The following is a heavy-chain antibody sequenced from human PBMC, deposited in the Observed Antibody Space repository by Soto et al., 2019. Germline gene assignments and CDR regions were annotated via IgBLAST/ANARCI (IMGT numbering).Heavy chain of an antibody. CDR3: AREGTYNLV. CDR1: GFTVSTNC. Sequence: ELQLVASGGGLVQPGGSLRLSCAASGFTVSTNCVRWVRQAPGKGLEWVSLIFSTGNTRYAAAVKGRFTISRDSSSNTLYLQMNSLRVEDTAVYYCAREGTYNLVGGQGIHVTVSS. D-gene: IGHD1-1*01. CDR2: IFSTGNT. J-gene: IGHJ4*02. V-gene: IGHV3-66*01.